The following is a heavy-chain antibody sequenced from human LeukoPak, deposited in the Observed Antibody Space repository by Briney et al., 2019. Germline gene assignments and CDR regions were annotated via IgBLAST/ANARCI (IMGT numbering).Heavy chain of an antibody. CDR3: ARAGYSSSWYGYYFDY. CDR2: ISYDGSNK. V-gene: IGHV3-30-3*01. CDR1: GFTFSSYA. J-gene: IGHJ4*02. Sequence: GGSLRLSCAASGFTFSSYAMHWVRQAPGKGLEWVAVISYDGSNKYYADSVKGRFTISRDNSKNTLYLQMNSLRAEDTAVYYCARAGYSSSWYGYYFDYWGQGTLVTVSS. D-gene: IGHD6-13*01.